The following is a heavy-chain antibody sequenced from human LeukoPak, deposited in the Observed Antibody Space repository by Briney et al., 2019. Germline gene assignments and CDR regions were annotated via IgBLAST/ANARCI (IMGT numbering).Heavy chain of an antibody. J-gene: IGHJ5*02. CDR1: GASISSYS. CDR3: ARSNSPSRFDP. D-gene: IGHD2/OR15-2a*01. Sequence: PSETLSLTCAVSGASISSYSWSWIRQPAGKGLEWIGRIYTSGSTNYNPSLKSRVTMSLDTSKNQFSLKLTSVTAPDTAVYYCARSNSPSRFDPWGQGSLATVSS. CDR2: IYTSGST. V-gene: IGHV4-4*07.